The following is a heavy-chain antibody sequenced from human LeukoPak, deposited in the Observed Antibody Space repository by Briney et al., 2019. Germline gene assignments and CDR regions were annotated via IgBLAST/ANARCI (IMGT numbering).Heavy chain of an antibody. Sequence: PGGSLRLSCAASGFTFSSYAMCWVRQAPGKGLEWVSTISGSGSSTYYADSVKGRFTISRDNSKSTLYLQMNSLRAEDTAIYFCAKGHGDYDDYWSQGTLVTVSS. CDR1: GFTFSSYA. D-gene: IGHD4-17*01. V-gene: IGHV3-23*01. J-gene: IGHJ4*02. CDR2: ISGSGSST. CDR3: AKGHGDYDDY.